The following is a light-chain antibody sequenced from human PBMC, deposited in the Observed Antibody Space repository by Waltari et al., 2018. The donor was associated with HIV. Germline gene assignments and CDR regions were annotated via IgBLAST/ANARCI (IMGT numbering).Light chain of an antibody. CDR1: QSISYNC. J-gene: IGKJ3*01. CDR2: GVS. Sequence: VLTQSPGLLSLSLGETAILSCRASQSISYNCLAWYQQKTGQAPRLLMYGVSTRATGIPDRFSGSASGTDFTLTISGLEPEDFAVYYCQQYASSSFTFGPGTKVEIK. CDR3: QQYASSSFT. V-gene: IGKV3-20*01.